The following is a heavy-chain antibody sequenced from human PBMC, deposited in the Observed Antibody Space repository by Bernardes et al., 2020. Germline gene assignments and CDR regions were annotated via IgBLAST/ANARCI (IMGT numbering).Heavy chain of an antibody. CDR1: GFTFSNAW. D-gene: IGHD3-10*01. CDR3: TTVPMWVQGVITYYYYGMDV. J-gene: IGHJ6*04. V-gene: IGHV3-15*01. CDR2: IKSKTDGGTT. Sequence: SLRLSCAASGFTFSNAWMSWVRQAPGKGLEWVGRIKSKTDGGTTDYAAPVKGRFTISRDDSKNTLYLQMNSLKTEDTAVYYCTTVPMWVQGVITYYYYGMDVWGKGTTVTVSS.